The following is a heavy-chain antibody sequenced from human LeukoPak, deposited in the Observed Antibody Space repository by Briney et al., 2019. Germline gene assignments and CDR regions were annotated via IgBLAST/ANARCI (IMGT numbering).Heavy chain of an antibody. D-gene: IGHD5-18*01. CDR3: ASPEGYSYGTFDY. CDR2: IIPIFGTA. Sequence: GSSVKVSCKASGGTFSSYAISWVRQAPGQGLEWMGGIIPIFGTANYAQKFQGRVTITADKSTSTAYMELSSLRSEDTAMYYCASPEGYSYGTFDYWGQGTLVTVSS. J-gene: IGHJ4*02. CDR1: GGTFSSYA. V-gene: IGHV1-69*06.